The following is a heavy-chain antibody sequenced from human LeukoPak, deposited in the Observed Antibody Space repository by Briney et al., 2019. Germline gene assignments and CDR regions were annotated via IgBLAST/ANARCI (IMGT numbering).Heavy chain of an antibody. J-gene: IGHJ4*02. CDR3: ARDPVLDY. V-gene: IGHV3-30*07. Sequence: GGSLRLSCAASGFTFRSYAMHWVRQAPGKGLEWVAVISYDGAITNYADSVKGRFTISRDNAKNSLYLQMNSLRAEDTAVYYCARDPVLDYWGQGTLVTVSS. CDR1: GFTFRSYA. CDR2: ISYDGAIT. D-gene: IGHD4-17*01.